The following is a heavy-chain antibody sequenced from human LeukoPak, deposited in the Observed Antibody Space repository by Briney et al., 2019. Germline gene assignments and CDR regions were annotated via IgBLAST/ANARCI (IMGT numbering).Heavy chain of an antibody. Sequence: GASVKVSCKASGYTFTSYDIHWVRQANGQGLEWMGWMNPNSGNTGYAQKFQGRVTMTRNTSISTAYMELSSLRSEDTAVYYCARGYYDILTGYDNWFDPWGQGTLVTVSS. CDR3: ARGYYDILTGYDNWFDP. D-gene: IGHD3-9*01. V-gene: IGHV1-8*01. CDR1: GYTFTSYD. CDR2: MNPNSGNT. J-gene: IGHJ5*02.